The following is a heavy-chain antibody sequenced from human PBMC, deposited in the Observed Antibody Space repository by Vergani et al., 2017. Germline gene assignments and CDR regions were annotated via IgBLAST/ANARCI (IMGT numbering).Heavy chain of an antibody. V-gene: IGHV5-51*03. J-gene: IGHJ5*02. CDR2: IYAGDSDV. CDR1: GYSITNYW. Sequence: EVQLVQSGAEVKKPGESLKISCQGSGYSITNYWIAWVRQRPGKGLEWMGIIYAGDSDVRYSPSFQGQVTMSVDKSLSTAYLQWSSLKASDTATYYCAKTHDFSSLYSSYHWFDRWGQGTQVTVSS. CDR3: AKTHDFSSLYSSYHWFDR. D-gene: IGHD3-3*01.